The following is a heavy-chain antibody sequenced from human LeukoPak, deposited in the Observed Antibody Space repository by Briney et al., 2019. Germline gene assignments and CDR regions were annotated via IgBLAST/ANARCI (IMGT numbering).Heavy chain of an antibody. CDR1: GFTFDDYG. J-gene: IGHJ6*03. CDR2: INWNGDST. V-gene: IGHV3-20*04. D-gene: IGHD1-26*01. CDR3: ARPSGSYYFYYMDV. Sequence: GGSLSLSCAASGFTFDDYGMSWVRQAPGKGLEWVSGINWNGDSTGYADSVKGRFTISRDNAKNSLYLQMNSLRAEDTALYYCARPSGSYYFYYMDVWGKGTTVTVSS.